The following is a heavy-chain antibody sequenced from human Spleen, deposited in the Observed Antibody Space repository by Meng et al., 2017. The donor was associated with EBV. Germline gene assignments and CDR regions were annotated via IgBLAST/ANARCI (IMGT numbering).Heavy chain of an antibody. J-gene: IGHJ5*02. CDR3: ARAPLESSSSGWFDP. D-gene: IGHD6-13*01. V-gene: IGHV4-34*01. Sequence: QVPVRQWGAVLLKPSGTLSLTCVVFGGSFSGYYWGWISQPQGKGLEWIGEINHSGRTKYNPSLMSRVTISVDTSKNQFSLKLSSVTAADTAVYFCARAPLESSSSGWFDPWGQGTLVTVSS. CDR1: GGSFSGYY. CDR2: INHSGRT.